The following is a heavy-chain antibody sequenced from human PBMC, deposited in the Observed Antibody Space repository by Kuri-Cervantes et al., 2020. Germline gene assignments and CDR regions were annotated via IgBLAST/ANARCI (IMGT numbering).Heavy chain of an antibody. Sequence: GGSLRLSCAASGFTVSSNYMSWVRQAPGKGLEWVSVIYSGGSTYYADSVKGRFTISRDNSKNTLYLQMNSLRAEDTAVYYCAKSGPGYCSGGSCPGDAFDIWGQGTMVTVSS. D-gene: IGHD2-15*01. CDR3: AKSGPGYCSGGSCPGDAFDI. CDR2: IYSGGST. V-gene: IGHV3-53*01. CDR1: GFTVSSNY. J-gene: IGHJ3*02.